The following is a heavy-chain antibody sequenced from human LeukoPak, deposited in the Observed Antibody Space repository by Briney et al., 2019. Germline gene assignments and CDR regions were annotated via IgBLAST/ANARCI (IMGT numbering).Heavy chain of an antibody. CDR2: IYYSGST. CDR1: GVYISSNTYY. CDR3: ASGYSGSCLGY. J-gene: IGHJ4*02. D-gene: IGHD1-26*01. V-gene: IGHV4-39*01. Sequence: SETLDLNWTVTGVYISSNTYYWGWIRQPPGKGLEWIGGIYYSGSTYYNPSLKSRVTISVDTSKTQFSLRLNSVTAADTALYYCASGYSGSCLGYWGQGTLVNVSS.